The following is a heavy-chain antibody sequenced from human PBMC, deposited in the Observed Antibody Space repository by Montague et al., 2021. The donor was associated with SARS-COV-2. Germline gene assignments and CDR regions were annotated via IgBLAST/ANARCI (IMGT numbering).Heavy chain of an antibody. J-gene: IGHJ4*02. D-gene: IGHD2-21*01. V-gene: IGHV4-59*01. CDR3: ARVGGMIVGINPFDY. CDR2: TYYSGST. Sequence: SETLSLTCSVSGASMKSYYWTWVRQSPGKGLQWVGYTYYSGSTSYDPSLQSRLTMTVDTSKNQFTLRLMSVTAADSAVYYCARVGGMIVGINPFDYWGQGFPVTVSS. CDR1: GASMKSYY.